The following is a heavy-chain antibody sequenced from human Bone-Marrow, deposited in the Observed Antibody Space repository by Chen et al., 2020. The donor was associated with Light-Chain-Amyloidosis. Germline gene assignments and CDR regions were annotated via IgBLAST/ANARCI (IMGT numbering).Heavy chain of an antibody. CDR2: ISYDGSNK. J-gene: IGHJ6*02. Sequence: QVQLVESGGGVVQPGRSLRLPCAASGFTFSSSAMHWVRQAPGKGLEWVAVISYDGSNKYYADSVKGRFTISRDNSKNTLYLQMNSLRAEDTAVYYCARERVAAVAELYLGYYYGMDVWGQGTTVTVSS. V-gene: IGHV3-30*16. D-gene: IGHD6-19*01. CDR3: ARERVAAVAELYLGYYYGMDV. CDR1: GFTFSSSA.